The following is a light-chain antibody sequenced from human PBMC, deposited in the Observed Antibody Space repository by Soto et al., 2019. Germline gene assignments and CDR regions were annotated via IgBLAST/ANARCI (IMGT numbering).Light chain of an antibody. CDR1: ESISSY. CDR2: AAS. Sequence: IRMTQSPSSLSASTGDRVTITCRASESISSYLAWYQQKPGKAPKLLIYAASTLQSGVPSRFSGSGSGTDFTLTISCLQSEDFATYYCQQYYSYPLTFGGGTKLEIK. V-gene: IGKV1-8*01. CDR3: QQYYSYPLT. J-gene: IGKJ4*01.